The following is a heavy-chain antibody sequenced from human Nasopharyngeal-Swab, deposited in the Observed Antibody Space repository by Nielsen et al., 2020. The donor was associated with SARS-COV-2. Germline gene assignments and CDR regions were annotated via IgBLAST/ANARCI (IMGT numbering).Heavy chain of an antibody. J-gene: IGHJ4*02. CDR2: ISYDGSNK. CDR3: AKATLYDILTGAFDY. V-gene: IGHV3-30*18. Sequence: IRQPPGEGLEWGAVISYDGSNKYYADAVKGRFTISRDNSKNTLYLQMNSLRAEDTAVYYCAKATLYDILTGAFDYWGQGTLVTVSS. D-gene: IGHD3-9*01.